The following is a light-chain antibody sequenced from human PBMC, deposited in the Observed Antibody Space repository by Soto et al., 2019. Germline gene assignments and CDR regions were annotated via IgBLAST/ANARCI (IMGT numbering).Light chain of an antibody. Sequence: EIVLTQSPATLSLSPGERATLSCRASQSLSRHLAWYQQIPGQAPRLLIYNTSNRATGIPARFSGSGSGTDFTLTISSLEPEDFAVYYCQQRGGWPPTFGGGTKVEIK. J-gene: IGKJ4*01. CDR2: NTS. CDR3: QQRGGWPPT. V-gene: IGKV3-11*01. CDR1: QSLSRH.